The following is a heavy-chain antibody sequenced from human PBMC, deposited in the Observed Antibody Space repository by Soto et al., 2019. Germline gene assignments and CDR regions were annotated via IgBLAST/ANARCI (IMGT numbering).Heavy chain of an antibody. D-gene: IGHD1-20*01. J-gene: IGHJ4*02. Sequence: VQLLESGGGLVQPGGSLRLSCAASGFTFGNFTMNWVRQAPGRGLEWVSAISDRGVGTNYADSVRGRFTISRDDSKNTLYLQMNRLTAEDTALYYCAKHLGIHNAGGLDYWGQGTLITVSS. V-gene: IGHV3-23*01. CDR1: GFTFGNFT. CDR3: AKHLGIHNAGGLDY. CDR2: ISDRGVGT.